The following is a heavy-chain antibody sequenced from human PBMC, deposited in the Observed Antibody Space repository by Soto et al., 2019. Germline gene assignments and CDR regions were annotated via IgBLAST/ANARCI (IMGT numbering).Heavy chain of an antibody. J-gene: IGHJ6*02. Sequence: EVQLLESGGGLVQPGGSLRLSCAASGFTFSSYAMNWVRQAPGKGLEWVSAISGSGGSTYYADSVKGRFTISRDNSKNTLYLQMNSLRAEDTAVYYCARERSASGVVVAYHYGMDVWGQGTTVTVSS. CDR1: GFTFSSYA. CDR2: ISGSGGST. V-gene: IGHV3-23*01. D-gene: IGHD2-15*01. CDR3: ARERSASGVVVAYHYGMDV.